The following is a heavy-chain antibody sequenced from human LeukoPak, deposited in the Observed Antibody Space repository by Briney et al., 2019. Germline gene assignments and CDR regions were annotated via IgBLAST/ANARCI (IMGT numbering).Heavy chain of an antibody. Sequence: GGSLRLSCAASGFTFSSYSMNWVRQAPGKGLEWVSSISSSSSYIYYADSVKGRFTVSRDNAKNSLYLQMNSLRAEDTAVYYCARESDYSSSWYGSGEFDYWGQGTLVTVSS. CDR2: ISSSSSYI. CDR3: ARESDYSSSWYGSGEFDY. D-gene: IGHD6-13*01. CDR1: GFTFSSYS. J-gene: IGHJ4*02. V-gene: IGHV3-21*01.